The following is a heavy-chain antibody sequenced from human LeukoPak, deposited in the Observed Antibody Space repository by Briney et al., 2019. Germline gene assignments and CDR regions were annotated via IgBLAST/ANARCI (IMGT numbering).Heavy chain of an antibody. D-gene: IGHD2-2*01. V-gene: IGHV4-34*01. Sequence: PLGTLSLTCAVYGGSFSGYYWSWIRQPPGKGLEWIGEINHSGSTNYNPSLKSRVTISVDTSKNQFSLKLSSVTAADTAVYYCARHPYCSSTSCPRGYFDYWGQGTLVTVSS. J-gene: IGHJ4*02. CDR3: ARHPYCSSTSCPRGYFDY. CDR1: GGSFSGYY. CDR2: INHSGST.